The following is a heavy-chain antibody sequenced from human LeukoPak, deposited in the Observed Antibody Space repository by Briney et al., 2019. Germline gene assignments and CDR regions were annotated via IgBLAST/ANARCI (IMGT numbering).Heavy chain of an antibody. J-gene: IGHJ5*02. Sequence: SETLSLTCTVSGGSISSGGYFWSWIRQHPGKGLEWIGYIYYSGSTYYNPSLKSRVTISVDTSKNQFSLKLSSVTAADTAVYYCARGSEGKYGSGEPNWFDPWGQGTLVTVSS. CDR2: IYYSGST. CDR3: ARGSEGKYGSGEPNWFDP. V-gene: IGHV4-31*03. D-gene: IGHD3-10*01. CDR1: GGSISSGGYF.